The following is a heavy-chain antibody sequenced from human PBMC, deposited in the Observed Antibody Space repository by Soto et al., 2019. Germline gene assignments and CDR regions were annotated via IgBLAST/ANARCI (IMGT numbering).Heavy chain of an antibody. J-gene: IGHJ4*02. Sequence: PGGSLRLSCAASGFTFSSYGMHWVRQAPGKGLEWVAVIWYDGSNKYYADSVKGRFTISRDNSKNTLYLQMNSLRAEDTAVYYCARGVDTAMVINYWGQGTLVTVSS. CDR2: IWYDGSNK. CDR1: GFTFSSYG. D-gene: IGHD5-18*01. CDR3: ARGVDTAMVINY. V-gene: IGHV3-33*08.